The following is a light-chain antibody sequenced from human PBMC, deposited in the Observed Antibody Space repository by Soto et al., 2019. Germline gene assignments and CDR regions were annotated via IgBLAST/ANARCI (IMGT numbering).Light chain of an antibody. V-gene: IGKV3-20*01. CDR1: QSVTSSY. J-gene: IGKJ5*01. CDR2: DTS. CDR3: QHYGRSPIT. Sequence: EIVLTQSPGTLSLSPGERATLSCRASQSVTSSYLAWYQQKPGQAPRLLIYDTSSRATGIPDRISGSGSGTDFTLTISRLEPEDFAVYYCQHYGRSPITFGQGTRLEIK.